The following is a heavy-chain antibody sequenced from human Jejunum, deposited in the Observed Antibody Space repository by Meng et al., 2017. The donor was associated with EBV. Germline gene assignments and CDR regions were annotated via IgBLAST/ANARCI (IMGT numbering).Heavy chain of an antibody. CDR1: GGSISTGGYS. V-gene: IGHV4-30-2*06. CDR3: ARGNSGFDH. D-gene: IGHD6-19*01. J-gene: IGHJ5*02. Sequence: QLHLQESGSGLVKPSQTLSLTCAVSGGSISTGGYSWHWIRQSTGKGLEWIGYIYHSGSAYYSPSLKSRLTLSVDRSRDQFSLKLISVTAADTAVYYCARGNSGFDHWGQGTLGTVSS. CDR2: IYHSGSA.